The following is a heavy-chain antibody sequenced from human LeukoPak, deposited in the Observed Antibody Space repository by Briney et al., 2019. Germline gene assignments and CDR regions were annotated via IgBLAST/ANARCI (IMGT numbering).Heavy chain of an antibody. V-gene: IGHV1-46*01. D-gene: IGHD2-2*01. CDR2: INPSGGST. J-gene: IGHJ4*02. CDR1: GYTFTSYY. Sequence: SVKXSCEASGYTFTSYYMHWVRQAPGQGLEWMGIINPSGGSTSYAQKFQGRVTMTRDTSTSTVYMELSSLRSEDTAVYYCARDKSARYCSSTSCYLIDYWGQGTLVTVSS. CDR3: ARDKSARYCSSTSCYLIDY.